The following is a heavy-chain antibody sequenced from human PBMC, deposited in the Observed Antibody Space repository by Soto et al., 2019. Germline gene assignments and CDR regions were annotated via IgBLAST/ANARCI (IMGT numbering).Heavy chain of an antibody. CDR1: GGSISSSSYY. CDR2: IYYSGST. D-gene: IGHD3-3*01. CDR3: ARHILERITIFGVVIRWFDP. J-gene: IGHJ5*02. Sequence: SETLSLTCTVSGGSISSSSYYWGWIRQPPGKGLEWIGSIYYSGSTYYNPSLKSRVTISVGTSKNQFSLKLSSVTAADTAVYYCARHILERITIFGVVIRWFDPWGQGTLVTVSS. V-gene: IGHV4-39*01.